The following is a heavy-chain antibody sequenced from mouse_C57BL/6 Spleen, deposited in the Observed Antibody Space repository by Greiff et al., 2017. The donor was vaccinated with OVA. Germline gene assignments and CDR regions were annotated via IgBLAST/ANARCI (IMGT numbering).Heavy chain of an antibody. V-gene: IGHV1-22*01. CDR3: ARDYYGSPYFDY. Sequence: VQLQQSGPELVKPGASVKMSCKASGYTFTDYNMHWVKQSHGKSLEWIGYINPNNGGTSYNQKFKGKATLTVNKSSSTAYMELRSLTSEDSAVYYCARDYYGSPYFDYWGQGTTLTVSS. CDR2: INPNNGGT. D-gene: IGHD1-1*01. J-gene: IGHJ2*01. CDR1: GYTFTDYN.